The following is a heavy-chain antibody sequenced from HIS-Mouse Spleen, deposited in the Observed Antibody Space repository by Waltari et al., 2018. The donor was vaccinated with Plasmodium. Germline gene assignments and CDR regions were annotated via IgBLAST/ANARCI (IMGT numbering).Heavy chain of an antibody. D-gene: IGHD3-10*01. V-gene: IGHV4-34*01. CDR2: INHSGST. CDR3: ARGLRGHYWYFDL. CDR1: GGSFSGYY. J-gene: IGHJ2*01. Sequence: QVQLQQWGAGLLQPSETLSTTCAVHGGSFSGYYWSWIRQPPGKGLEWIGEINHSGSTNYNPSLKSRVTISVDTSKNQFSLKLSSVTAADTAVYYCARGLRGHYWYFDLWGRGTLVTVSS.